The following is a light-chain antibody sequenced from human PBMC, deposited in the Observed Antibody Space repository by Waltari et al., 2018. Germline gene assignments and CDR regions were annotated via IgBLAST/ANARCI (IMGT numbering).Light chain of an antibody. CDR3: QHYLRLPVT. CDR1: QSVSRA. J-gene: IGKJ1*01. CDR2: GAS. V-gene: IGKV3-20*01. Sequence: ESVLTQSPGTLSLSLGERATVSCRASQSVSRALAWYQQKPGQALRLVIYGASTRATGIPDRFSGSGSGTDFSLTISRLEPDDFAVYYCQHYLRLPVTFGQGTTVEI.